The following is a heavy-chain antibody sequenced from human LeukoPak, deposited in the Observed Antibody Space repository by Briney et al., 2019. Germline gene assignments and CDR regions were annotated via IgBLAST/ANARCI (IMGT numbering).Heavy chain of an antibody. CDR1: GYTFTTCD. V-gene: IGHV1-8*01. Sequence: ASVKVSCKASGYTFTTCDINWVRQATGQGLEWMGWMNPNSGNTGYAQKFQGRVTMTRNTSISTAYMELSSLRSEDTAVYYCARGPNKSDGGNSGSAWFDPWGQGTLVTVSS. CDR2: MNPNSGNT. J-gene: IGHJ5*02. D-gene: IGHD4-23*01. CDR3: ARGPNKSDGGNSGSAWFDP.